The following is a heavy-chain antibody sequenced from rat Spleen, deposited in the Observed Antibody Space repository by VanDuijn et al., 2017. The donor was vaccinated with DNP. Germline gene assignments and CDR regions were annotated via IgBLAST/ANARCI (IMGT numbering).Heavy chain of an antibody. J-gene: IGHJ2*01. V-gene: IGHV5-20*01. CDR1: GFTFSGNY. CDR2: ITYDGVGT. CDR3: STVRGGPDY. D-gene: IGHD1-11*01. Sequence: EVQLVESGGGLVQPGGSLKLSCAGSGFTFSGNYMAWVRQAPTKGLDWVASITYDGVGTYYRDSVKGRFTISRDISKTSLYLQMNSLKSEDTATYYCSTVRGGPDYWGQGVMVTVSS.